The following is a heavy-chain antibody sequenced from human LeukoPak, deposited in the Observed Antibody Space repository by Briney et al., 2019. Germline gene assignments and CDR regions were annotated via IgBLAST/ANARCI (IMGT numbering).Heavy chain of an antibody. Sequence: PSETLSLTRAVYGGSFSGYYWSWIRQPPGKGLEWIGEINHSGSTNYNPSLKSRVTISVDTSKNQFSLKLSSVTAADTAVYYCARLFRGVWYFDLWGRGTLVTVSS. D-gene: IGHD3-10*01. CDR3: ARLFRGVWYFDL. V-gene: IGHV4-34*01. J-gene: IGHJ2*01. CDR1: GGSFSGYY. CDR2: INHSGST.